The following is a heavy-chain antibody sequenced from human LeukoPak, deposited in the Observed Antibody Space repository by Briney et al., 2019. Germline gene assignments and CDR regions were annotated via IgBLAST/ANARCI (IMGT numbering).Heavy chain of an antibody. Sequence: ASETLSLTCAVYGGSFSGYYWSWIRQPPGKGLGWIGEINHSGSTNYNPSLKSRVTISVDTSKNQFSLKLSSVTAADTAVYYCARERELRYDAFDIWGQGTMVTVSS. CDR1: GGSFSGYY. CDR2: INHSGST. D-gene: IGHD1-26*01. CDR3: ARERELRYDAFDI. J-gene: IGHJ3*02. V-gene: IGHV4-34*01.